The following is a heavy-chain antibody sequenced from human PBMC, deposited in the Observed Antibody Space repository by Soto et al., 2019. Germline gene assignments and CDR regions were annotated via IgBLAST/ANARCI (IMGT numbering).Heavy chain of an antibody. D-gene: IGHD3-3*01. CDR2: ISYDGGNR. V-gene: IGHV3-30-3*01. Sequence: QVQLVESGGGVVQPGRSLRLSCAASGVSFNIYAIHWVRQAPGKGLEWVAVISYDGGNRYYADSVKGRFTISRDSSKNTVDLQMNSLRAEDTAVYYCARGRVPLRFDYGMDVWGQGTTVTVSS. CDR1: GVSFNIYA. J-gene: IGHJ6*02. CDR3: ARGRVPLRFDYGMDV.